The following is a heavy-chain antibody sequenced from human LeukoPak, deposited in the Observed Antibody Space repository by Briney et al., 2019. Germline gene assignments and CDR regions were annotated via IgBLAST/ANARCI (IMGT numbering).Heavy chain of an antibody. D-gene: IGHD3-10*01. CDR3: ARGRGHMDV. CDR2: ISGSGFTI. V-gene: IGHV3-48*01. CDR1: GFTLSNYS. Sequence: GGSLRLSCAVSGFTLSNYSMNWVRQAPGKGLEWISYISGSGFTIHYADSVKGRFTISRDNAKNSLYLQMNSLRAEDTAVYYCARGRGHMDVWGKGTTVTVSS. J-gene: IGHJ6*04.